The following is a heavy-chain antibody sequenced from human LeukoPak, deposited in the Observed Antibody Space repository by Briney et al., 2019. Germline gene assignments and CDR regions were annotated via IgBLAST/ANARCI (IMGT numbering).Heavy chain of an antibody. D-gene: IGHD4-11*01. Sequence: SETLSLTCAVYGGSFSGYYWSWIRQPPGKGLEWIGEINHSGSTNYNPSLKSRFTISVDTSKNQFSLNLSSVTAAHTAVYYCAREGNSTGLDAFDIWGQGTMVTVSS. V-gene: IGHV4-34*01. CDR2: INHSGST. J-gene: IGHJ3*02. CDR3: AREGNSTGLDAFDI. CDR1: GGSFSGYY.